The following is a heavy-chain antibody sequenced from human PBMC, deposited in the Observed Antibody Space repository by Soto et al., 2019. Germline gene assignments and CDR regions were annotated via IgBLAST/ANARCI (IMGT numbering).Heavy chain of an antibody. J-gene: IGHJ5*02. Sequence: SETLSLTCTVSGGSISSYYWSWIRQPPGKGLEWIGYIYYSGSTNYNPSLKSRVTISVDTSKNQFSLKLSSVTAADTAVYYCAREVSKDDSSGYYYTWGYNWFDPWGQGTLVTVSS. CDR1: GGSISSYY. V-gene: IGHV4-59*01. D-gene: IGHD3-22*01. CDR3: AREVSKDDSSGYYYTWGYNWFDP. CDR2: IYYSGST.